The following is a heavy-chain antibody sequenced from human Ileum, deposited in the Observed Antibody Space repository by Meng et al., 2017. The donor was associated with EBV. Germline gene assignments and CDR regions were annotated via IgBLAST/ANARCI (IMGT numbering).Heavy chain of an antibody. CDR2: IFYRGNT. CDR1: GDSKSSSNSY. CDR3: VSAYDYGDYEAFAY. J-gene: IGHJ4*02. D-gene: IGHD4-17*01. Sequence: LVVSGPGLVTPSVTPSLLCSCSGDSKSSSNSYWGWIRQSPGKALECIGTIFYRGNTFYNPSLKTRLTISVDTSKNEFSLNLKSVTAADTAVYYCVSAYDYGDYEAFAYWGLGSLVTVSS. V-gene: IGHV4-39*07.